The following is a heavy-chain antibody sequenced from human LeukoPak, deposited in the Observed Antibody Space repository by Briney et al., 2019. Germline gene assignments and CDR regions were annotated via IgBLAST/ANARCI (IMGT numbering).Heavy chain of an antibody. J-gene: IGHJ4*02. CDR2: INSDGSAT. D-gene: IGHD3-10*01. CDR1: GFTFSSYW. Sequence: GGSLRLSCAASGFTFSSYWMHWVRQAPGKGLVWVSRINSDGSATSYVDSVKGRFTISRDNAENTLYLQMNSLRAEDTAVYYCARGVYGSGSYSANNWGQGTLVTVSS. V-gene: IGHV3-74*01. CDR3: ARGVYGSGSYSANN.